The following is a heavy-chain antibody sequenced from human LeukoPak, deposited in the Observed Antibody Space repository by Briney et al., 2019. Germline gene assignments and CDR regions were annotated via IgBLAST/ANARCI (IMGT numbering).Heavy chain of an antibody. J-gene: IGHJ4*02. CDR2: IKQDGSEK. Sequence: GGSLRLSCAASGLMFSNYWMNWVRQAPGKGLEWVANIKQDGSEKYYVDSVKGRFTISRDNAKNSLYLQMNSLRTEDTAVYYCARGTFFWGQGTLVTVSS. D-gene: IGHD2/OR15-2a*01. CDR3: ARGTFF. V-gene: IGHV3-7*01. CDR1: GLMFSNYW.